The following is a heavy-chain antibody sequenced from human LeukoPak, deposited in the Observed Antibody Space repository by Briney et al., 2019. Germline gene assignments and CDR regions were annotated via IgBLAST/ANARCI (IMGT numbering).Heavy chain of an antibody. Sequence: GGSLRLSCAASGFTFNNFGMDWVRQAPGEGLEWVSAVSGGTVTTYYADSVKGRFTISRDNSRSTLYLQMNSLRAEDTAVYYCARDRGVAGNYDNWGQGTLVTVSS. D-gene: IGHD6-19*01. V-gene: IGHV3-23*01. CDR3: ARDRGVAGNYDN. CDR2: VSGGTVTT. J-gene: IGHJ4*02. CDR1: GFTFNNFG.